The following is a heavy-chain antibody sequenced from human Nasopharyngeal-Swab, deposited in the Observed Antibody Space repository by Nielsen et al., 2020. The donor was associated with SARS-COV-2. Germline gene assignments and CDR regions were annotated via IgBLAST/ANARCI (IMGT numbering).Heavy chain of an antibody. CDR1: GYTFTDYA. D-gene: IGHD6-13*01. V-gene: IGHV7-4-1*02. J-gene: IGHJ4*02. Sequence: ASVKVSCKASGYTFTDYAMNWVRQAPGQGLEWMGWINTNTGNTTYAQGFTGRFVFSLDTSVSTAYLQINSLKAEDTAIYYCARSEIAAAVRGCGYWGQGTLMSVSA. CDR3: ARSEIAAAVRGCGY. CDR2: INTNTGNT.